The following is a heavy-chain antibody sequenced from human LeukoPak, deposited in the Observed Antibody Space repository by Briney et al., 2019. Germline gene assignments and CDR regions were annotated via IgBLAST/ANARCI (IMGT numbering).Heavy chain of an antibody. CDR1: GYTFTSYA. CDR3: ARDGVAYGSGSYYDGYYYYGMDV. D-gene: IGHD3-10*01. Sequence: ASVKVSCKASGYTFTSYAMHWVRQAPGQGLEWMGWISAYNGNTNYAQKLQGRVTMTTDTSTSTAYMELRSLRSDDTAVYYCARDGVAYGSGSYYDGYYYYGMDVWGQGTTVTVSS. V-gene: IGHV1-18*01. CDR2: ISAYNGNT. J-gene: IGHJ6*02.